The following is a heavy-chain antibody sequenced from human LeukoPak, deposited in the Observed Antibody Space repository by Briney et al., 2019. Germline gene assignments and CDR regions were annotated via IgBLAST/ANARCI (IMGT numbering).Heavy chain of an antibody. V-gene: IGHV4-39*03. J-gene: IGHJ2*01. CDR1: GGSISSSSYY. D-gene: IGHD1-26*01. CDR2: IYYSGST. Sequence: ETLSLTCTVSGGSISSSSYYWGWIRQPPGKGLEWIGSIYYSGSTYYNPSLKSRVTISVDTSKNQFSLKLSSVTAADTAVYYCSGTSLSSGSYDWYFDLWGRGTLVTVSS. CDR3: SGTSLSSGSYDWYFDL.